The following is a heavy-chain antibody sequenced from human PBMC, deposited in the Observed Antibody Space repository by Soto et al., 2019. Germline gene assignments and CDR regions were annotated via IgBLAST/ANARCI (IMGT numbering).Heavy chain of an antibody. D-gene: IGHD3-9*01. CDR3: VLQNLFRYFHSHRSPLNWFDP. Sequence: SGPTLVNPTQTLTLTCTFSGFSLSTSGVGVGWIRQPPGKALELLALIYWDDDKCYRPSLKSRRTITKDTAKNQVVLTSTNMEPLDTATYYCVLQNLFRYFHSHRSPLNWFDPWGQGSLVTVSS. J-gene: IGHJ5*02. V-gene: IGHV2-5*02. CDR2: IYWDDDK. CDR1: GFSLSTSGVG.